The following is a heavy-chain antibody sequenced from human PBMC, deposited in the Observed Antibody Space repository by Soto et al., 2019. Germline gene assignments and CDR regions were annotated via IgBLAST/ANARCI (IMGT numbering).Heavy chain of an antibody. CDR2: IYWDDDK. Sequence: QITLKEAGPTLVKPTQTLTLTCSFSGFSLITSGVGVGWIRQPPGKALEWLALIYWDDDKGYSTPLKSRLTITKDTSKNQVVLTMTNMDPADTATYYCAHTMAPRIFDYWGQGIRVTVSS. CDR1: GFSLITSGVG. J-gene: IGHJ4*02. V-gene: IGHV2-5*02. CDR3: AHTMAPRIFDY.